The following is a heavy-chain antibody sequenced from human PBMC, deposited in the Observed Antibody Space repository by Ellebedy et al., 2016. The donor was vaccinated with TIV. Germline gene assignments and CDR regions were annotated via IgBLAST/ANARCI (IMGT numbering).Heavy chain of an antibody. J-gene: IGHJ4*02. CDR3: AKAHLPGAMIVVVHYFDY. D-gene: IGHD3-22*01. CDR1: GFTFSSYA. Sequence: GESLKISXAASGFTFSSYAMSWVRQAPGKGLEWVSAISGSGGSTYYADSVKGRFTISRDNSKNTLYLQMNSLRAEDTAVYYCAKAHLPGAMIVVVHYFDYWGQGTLVTVSS. V-gene: IGHV3-23*01. CDR2: ISGSGGST.